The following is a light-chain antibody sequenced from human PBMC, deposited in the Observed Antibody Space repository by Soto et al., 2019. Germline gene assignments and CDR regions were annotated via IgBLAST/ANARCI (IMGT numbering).Light chain of an antibody. CDR2: RNN. CDR1: SSNIGSNY. J-gene: IGLJ3*02. CDR3: VAWDDTLSSPGV. V-gene: IGLV1-47*01. Sequence: QAVVTQPPSASGTPGQRVTISCSGSSSNIGSNYVYWYQQLPGTAPKLLIYRNNQRPSGVPDRFSGSKSGTSASLAISGLRSEDEAEYYCVAWDDTLSSPGVFGGGTKLTVL.